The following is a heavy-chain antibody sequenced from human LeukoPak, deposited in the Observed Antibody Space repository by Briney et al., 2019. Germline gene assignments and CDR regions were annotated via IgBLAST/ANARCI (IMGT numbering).Heavy chain of an antibody. CDR2: IYYSGST. D-gene: IGHD2-15*01. CDR1: GGSISSYY. CDR3: ASIGEIVS. V-gene: IGHV4-59*01. J-gene: IGHJ4*02. Sequence: SETLSLTCTVSGGSISSYYWSWIRQPPGKGLEWIGYIYYSGSTNCNPSLKSRVTISVDTSKNQFSLKLSSVTAADTAVYYCASIGEIVSWGQGTLVTVSS.